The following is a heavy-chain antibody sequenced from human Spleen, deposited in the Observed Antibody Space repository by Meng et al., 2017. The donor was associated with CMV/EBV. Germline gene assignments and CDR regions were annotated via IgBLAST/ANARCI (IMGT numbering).Heavy chain of an antibody. CDR1: GVSISSFY. J-gene: IGHJ5*02. V-gene: IGHV4-4*07. CDR3: XRGGVYGSXXYYMNP. D-gene: IGHD3-10*01. CDR2: IYTSEST. Sequence: VLLPAPGLLLVKPRETLPPLCTVSGVSISSFYWNWIRQPAGKGLEWIGHIYTSESTNYNPSLKSRVTMSLDTSKNQFSLKLTSVTAADTAVYYCXRGGVYGSXXYYMNPWGRGTLVTVSS.